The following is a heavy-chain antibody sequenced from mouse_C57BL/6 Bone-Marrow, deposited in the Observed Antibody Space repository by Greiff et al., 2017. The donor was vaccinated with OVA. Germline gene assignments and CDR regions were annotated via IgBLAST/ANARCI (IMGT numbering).Heavy chain of an antibody. CDR2: ISYDGSN. D-gene: IGHD2-3*01. CDR1: GYSITSGYY. CDR3: ARARWLDAMDY. Sequence: EVKLVESGPGLVKPSQSLSLTCSVTGYSITSGYYWNWIRQFPGNKLEWMGYISYDGSNNYNPSLKNRISITRDTSKNQFFLKLNSVTTEDTATYYCARARWLDAMDYWGQGTSVTVSS. V-gene: IGHV3-6*01. J-gene: IGHJ4*01.